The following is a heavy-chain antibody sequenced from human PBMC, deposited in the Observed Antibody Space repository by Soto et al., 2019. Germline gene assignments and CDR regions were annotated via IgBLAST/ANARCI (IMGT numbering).Heavy chain of an antibody. CDR2: IKRDGGEK. D-gene: IGHD6-19*01. V-gene: IGHV3-7*03. J-gene: IGHJ5*02. Sequence: GAPRLSWPPSVFPVSSYAMSCVRQAPGKGLEWVSNIKRDGGEKYYVDSVKGRFTISRDNAKNSMYMKMNSRRAEDKAVYYCARDRDRSGWYNWFDPWGQGTLVTVYS. CDR3: ARDRDRSGWYNWFDP. CDR1: VFPVSSYA.